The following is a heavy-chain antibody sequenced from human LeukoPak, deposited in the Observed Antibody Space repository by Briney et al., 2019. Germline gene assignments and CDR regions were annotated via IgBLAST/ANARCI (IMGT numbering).Heavy chain of an antibody. D-gene: IGHD5-18*01. CDR1: GFTFSSYA. Sequence: GGSLRLSCAASGFTFSSYAMHWVRQAPGKGLEYVSAISSNGGSTYYANSVKDRFTISRDNSKNTLYLQMASLRPEDMAVYYGARGQNTAMSYNWFDPWGQGTLVTVSS. CDR2: ISSNGGST. V-gene: IGHV3-64*01. CDR3: ARGQNTAMSYNWFDP. J-gene: IGHJ5*02.